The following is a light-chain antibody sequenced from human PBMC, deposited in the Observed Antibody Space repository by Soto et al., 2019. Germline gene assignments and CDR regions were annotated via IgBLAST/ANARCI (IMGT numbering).Light chain of an antibody. Sequence: EIVMTQSPATLSVSPGERATLSCRASQSVSTNLAWYQQKPGQAPRLLIYGTSTRATGIPARCSGSGSGTEFTLTISSLQSEDFGVYYCQQYNNWPITFGQGTRLELK. CDR1: QSVSTN. V-gene: IGKV3-15*01. CDR3: QQYNNWPIT. CDR2: GTS. J-gene: IGKJ5*01.